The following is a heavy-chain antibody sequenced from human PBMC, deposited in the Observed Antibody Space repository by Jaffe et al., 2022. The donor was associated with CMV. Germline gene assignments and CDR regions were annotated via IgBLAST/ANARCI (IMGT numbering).Heavy chain of an antibody. D-gene: IGHD1-26*01. V-gene: IGHV3-20*01. J-gene: IGHJ6*02. CDR1: GFTFDDYG. CDR3: ARSESGSYSLYYYGMDV. CDR2: INWNGGST. Sequence: EVQLVESGGGVVRPGGSLRLSCAASGFTFDDYGMSWVRQAPGKGLEWVSGINWNGGSTGYADSVKGRFTISRDNAKNSLYLQMNSLRAEDTALYHCARSESGSYSLYYYGMDVWGQGTTVTVSS.